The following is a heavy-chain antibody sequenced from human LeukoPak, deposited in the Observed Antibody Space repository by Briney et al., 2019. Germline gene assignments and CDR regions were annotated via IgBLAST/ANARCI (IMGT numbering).Heavy chain of an antibody. CDR1: GGSFSGYY. Sequence: SETLSLTCAVYGGSFSGYYWSWIRQPPGKGLEWIGEINHSGSTNYNPSLKSRVTISVDTSKNQSSLKLSSVTAADTAVYYCARRGRTTVYAFDIWGQGTMVTVSS. V-gene: IGHV4-34*01. CDR2: INHSGST. J-gene: IGHJ3*02. D-gene: IGHD4-17*01. CDR3: ARRGRTTVYAFDI.